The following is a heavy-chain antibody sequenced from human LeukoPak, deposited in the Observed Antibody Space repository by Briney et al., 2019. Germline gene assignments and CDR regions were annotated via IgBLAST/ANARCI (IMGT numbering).Heavy chain of an antibody. J-gene: IGHJ4*02. V-gene: IGHV4-34*01. CDR3: ATRTAHIDY. Sequence: SEALSLTCAVYGGSFSGYYWSWLRQPPGKGLEGIGEVNHSGSTNYNPSLKSRVSISVDTSKNQFSLKLSSVTAADTVVYYCATRTAHIDYWGQGTLVTVSS. CDR1: GGSFSGYY. CDR2: VNHSGST.